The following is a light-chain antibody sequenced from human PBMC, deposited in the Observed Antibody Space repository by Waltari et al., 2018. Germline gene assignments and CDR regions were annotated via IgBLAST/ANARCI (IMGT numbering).Light chain of an antibody. CDR1: QSIRNC. J-gene: IGKJ1*01. Sequence: DIQMTQSPSTLFASVGTRVTITCRACQSIRNCLAWYQQKPGKAPNLLIYKASTLESGVPSRFSGSGSGTEFTLTISSLQAEDVAVYYCQQYHSVPRTFGQGTKVEI. CDR2: KAS. CDR3: QQYHSVPRT. V-gene: IGKV1-5*03.